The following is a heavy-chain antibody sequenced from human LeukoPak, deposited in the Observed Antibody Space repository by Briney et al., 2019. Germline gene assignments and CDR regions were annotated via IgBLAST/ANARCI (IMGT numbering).Heavy chain of an antibody. CDR3: ARLHYDFWSGSLDY. D-gene: IGHD3-3*01. CDR1: GFTFSSYW. J-gene: IGHJ4*02. V-gene: IGHV3-48*03. Sequence: GGSLRLSCAVSGFTFSSYWMNWVRQAPGKGLEWVSYISSSGSTIYYADSVKGRFTISRDNAKNSLYLQMNSLRAEDTAVYYCARLHYDFWSGSLDYWGQGTLVTVSS. CDR2: ISSSGSTI.